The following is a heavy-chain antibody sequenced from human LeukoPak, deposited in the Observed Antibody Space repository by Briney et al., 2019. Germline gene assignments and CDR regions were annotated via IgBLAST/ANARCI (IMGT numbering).Heavy chain of an antibody. CDR1: GFTFSSHG. J-gene: IGHJ1*01. CDR2: ISPSGGIT. CDR3: AKDDAWGRYKD. D-gene: IGHD3-16*01. Sequence: GGSLRLSCAASGFTFSSHGMNWVRQAPGKGLEWVSGISPSGGITYSTDSVKGRFTISRDNSKNTVSLQMNSLRGDDTAVYYCAKDDAWGRYKDWGQGTLVTVSS. V-gene: IGHV3-23*01.